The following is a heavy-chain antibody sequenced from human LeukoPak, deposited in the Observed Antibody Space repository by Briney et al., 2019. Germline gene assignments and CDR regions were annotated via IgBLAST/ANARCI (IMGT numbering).Heavy chain of an antibody. J-gene: IGHJ4*02. CDR3: AKESRIWFGDDYFDY. CDR1: GFTFSSYG. Sequence: GRSLRLSCAASGFTFSSYGMHWVRQAPGKGLEWVAVISYDGSNKYYADSVKGRLTISRDNSKNTVYLHMTRLRAEDTAVYYCAKESRIWFGDDYFDYWGQGTLVTVSS. V-gene: IGHV3-30*18. CDR2: ISYDGSNK. D-gene: IGHD3-10*01.